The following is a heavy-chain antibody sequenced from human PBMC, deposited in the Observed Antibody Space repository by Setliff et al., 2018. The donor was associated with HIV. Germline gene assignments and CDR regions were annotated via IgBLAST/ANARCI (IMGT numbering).Heavy chain of an antibody. CDR1: AYSVSKYG. Sequence: ASVKVYCKASAYSVSKYGIRWVRQAPGQGLEWMGWISALNGNTKYGQNFQGRVTMPMDTSTSTVYMELRSLRSDDTAVYYCGRVPYRSAWFSGGYNPFDVWGQGTMVTVSS. CDR3: GRVPYRSAWFSGGYNPFDV. J-gene: IGHJ3*01. CDR2: ISALNGNT. V-gene: IGHV1-18*01. D-gene: IGHD6-19*01.